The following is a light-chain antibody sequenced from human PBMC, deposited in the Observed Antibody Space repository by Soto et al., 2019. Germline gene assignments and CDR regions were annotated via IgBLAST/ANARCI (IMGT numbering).Light chain of an antibody. CDR2: GVS. J-gene: IGLJ1*01. CDR3: CSYAGSSTYV. Sequence: QSALTQPASVSGSPGQSITISCTGTISDFVVYNYVSWYQQHPGKAPKLMIYGVSNRPSGVSNRFSGSKSGNTASLTISGLQAEDEADYYCCSYAGSSTYVFGTGTKVTVL. V-gene: IGLV2-23*02. CDR1: ISDFVVYNY.